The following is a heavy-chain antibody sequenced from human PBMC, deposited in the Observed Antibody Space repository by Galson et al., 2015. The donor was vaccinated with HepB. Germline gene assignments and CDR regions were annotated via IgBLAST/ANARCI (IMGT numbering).Heavy chain of an antibody. V-gene: IGHV6-1*01. Sequence: CAISGDSVSSSSAAWNWIRQSPSRGLEWLGRTYYRSKRYFDYAVSVNSRMTISPDTSKNQFSLHLNSVTPDDTAVYYCVSGGGTSFTRAFDIWGQGTMVSVSS. CDR3: VSGGGTSFTRAFDI. D-gene: IGHD3-10*01. CDR2: TYYRSKRYF. CDR1: GDSVSSSSAA. J-gene: IGHJ3*02.